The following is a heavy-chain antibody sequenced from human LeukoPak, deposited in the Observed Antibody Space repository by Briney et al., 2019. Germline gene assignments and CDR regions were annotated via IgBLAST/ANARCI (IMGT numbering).Heavy chain of an antibody. J-gene: IGHJ4*02. CDR3: AREGGWFQIDY. D-gene: IGHD2-15*01. Sequence: GGSLRLSCAASGFTFSAYYMSWIRQAPGKGLEWISYISGGGTIIYYADSLKGRFTISRDNAKNSLYLQMNSLRAEDTAVYYCAREGGWFQIDYWGQGTLVTVSS. V-gene: IGHV3-11*04. CDR1: GFTFSAYY. CDR2: ISGGGTII.